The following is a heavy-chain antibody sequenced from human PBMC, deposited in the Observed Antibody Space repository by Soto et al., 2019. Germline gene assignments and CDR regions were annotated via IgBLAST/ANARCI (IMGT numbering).Heavy chain of an antibody. CDR1: GFTFSMYV. J-gene: IGHJ3*02. V-gene: IGHV3-23*01. CDR2: VSATGAAT. Sequence: EVQLLESGGGLVQPGGSLRLSCAASGFTFSMYVMNWVRQAPGKGLEWVSGVSATGAATYYADSVKGRFTISRDNSKNTLYLQINSLRVEDTALYYCAKDYGGNPNRDAFDIWGQGTMVIVSS. CDR3: AKDYGGNPNRDAFDI. D-gene: IGHD4-17*01.